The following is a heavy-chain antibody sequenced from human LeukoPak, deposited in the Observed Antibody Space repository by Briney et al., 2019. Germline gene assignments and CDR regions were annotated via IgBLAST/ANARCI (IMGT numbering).Heavy chain of an antibody. Sequence: GGSLRLSCAASGFTFSSYGMHWVRQAPGKGLEWVAFIRYDGSNKYYAVSVKGRFTISRDNSKNTLSLQMNSLRAVDTAVYYCARTTKEFDILTGYYFDYWGQGTLVTVSS. J-gene: IGHJ4*02. CDR3: ARTTKEFDILTGYYFDY. CDR1: GFTFSSYG. CDR2: IRYDGSNK. D-gene: IGHD3-9*01. V-gene: IGHV3-30*02.